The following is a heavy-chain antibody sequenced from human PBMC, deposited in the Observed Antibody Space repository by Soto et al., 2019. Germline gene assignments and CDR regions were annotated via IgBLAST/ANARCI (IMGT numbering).Heavy chain of an antibody. CDR3: ARVSAALYYYYGMDV. V-gene: IGHV6-1*01. J-gene: IGHJ6*02. CDR2: TYYRTKWYN. CDR1: GDSVSSNTAS. D-gene: IGHD6-13*01. Sequence: SQTLSLTCAISGDSVSSNTASWHWITQSPSRGLEWLGRTYYRTKWYNDYGVSVKSRITINPDTSKNQFSLQLNSVTPEDTAVYYCARVSAALYYYYGMDVWGQGTTVTVSS.